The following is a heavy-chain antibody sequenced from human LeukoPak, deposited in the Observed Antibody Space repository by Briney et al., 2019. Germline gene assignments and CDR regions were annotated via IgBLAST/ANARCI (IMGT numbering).Heavy chain of an antibody. CDR1: GYSISSGYY. CDR3: ARRRTGVSFDY. J-gene: IGHJ4*02. V-gene: IGHV4-38-2*01. D-gene: IGHD3-10*01. CDR2: IYHSGST. Sequence: SETLSLTCAVSGYSISSGYYWGWIRQPPGNGLEWIGSIYHSGSTYYNPSLKSRVTISVDTSKNQFSLKLSSVTAADTAVYYCARRRTGVSFDYWGQGTLVTVSS.